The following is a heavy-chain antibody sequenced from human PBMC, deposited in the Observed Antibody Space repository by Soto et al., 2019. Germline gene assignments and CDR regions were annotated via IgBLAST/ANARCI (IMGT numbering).Heavy chain of an antibody. J-gene: IGHJ6*04. CDR3: AKLIYQPYGSGSYYNERDV. CDR2: ISGSGGGT. V-gene: IGHV3-23*01. D-gene: IGHD3-10*01. CDR1: GFTFSSYA. Sequence: GGSLRLSCAASGFTFSSYAMSWVRQAPGKGLEWVSAISGSGGGTYYADSVKGRFTISRDNSKNTLYLQMNSLRAEDTAVYYCAKLIYQPYGSGSYYNERDVWGKGTTVTVSS.